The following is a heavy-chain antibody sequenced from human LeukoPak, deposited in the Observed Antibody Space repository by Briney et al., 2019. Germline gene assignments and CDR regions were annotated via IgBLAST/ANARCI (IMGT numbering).Heavy chain of an antibody. J-gene: IGHJ4*02. Sequence: GGSLRLSCVASGFSISNYYIHWVRQAPGKGLEWAASVRQDGKLKFYADSVKARFTISRDNSKNTVFLQMDSPRAEDTAQYYCSRERGDREFDYWGQGTLVTVSS. CDR1: GFSISNYY. CDR3: SRERGDREFDY. D-gene: IGHD1-1*01. CDR2: VRQDGKLK. V-gene: IGHV3-30*02.